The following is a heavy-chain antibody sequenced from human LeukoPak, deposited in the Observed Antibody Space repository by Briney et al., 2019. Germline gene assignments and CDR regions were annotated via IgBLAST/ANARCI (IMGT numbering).Heavy chain of an antibody. V-gene: IGHV4-34*01. CDR1: GGSFSGYY. CDR3: VRVVVAANYYYYYYMDV. J-gene: IGHJ6*03. CDR2: INHSGST. D-gene: IGHD2-15*01. Sequence: SETLSLTCAVYGGSFSGYYWSWIRQPPGKGLEWIGEINHSGSTNYNPSLKGRVTISVDTSKNQFSLKLSSVTAADMAVYYCVRVVVAANYYYYYYMDVWGKGTTVTVSS.